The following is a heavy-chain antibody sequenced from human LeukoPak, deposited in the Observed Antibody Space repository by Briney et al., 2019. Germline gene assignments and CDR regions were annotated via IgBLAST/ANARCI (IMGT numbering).Heavy chain of an antibody. V-gene: IGHV1-69*05. Sequence: ASVKVSCKASGDTFSSYAISWVRQAPGQGLEWMGGIIPIFGTAYYAQKFQGRVTITTDESTSTAYMELSSLRSEDTAVYYCARDGGYPSTGFDPWGQGTLVTVSS. CDR1: GDTFSSYA. CDR2: IIPIFGTA. J-gene: IGHJ5*02. D-gene: IGHD1-26*01. CDR3: ARDGGYPSTGFDP.